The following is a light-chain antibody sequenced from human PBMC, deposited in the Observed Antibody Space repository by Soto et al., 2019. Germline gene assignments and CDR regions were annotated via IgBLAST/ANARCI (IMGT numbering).Light chain of an antibody. CDR1: SGSVSTTYY. Sequence: QTVVTQEPSFSVSPGGTVTLTCGLTSGSVSTTYYPSWYQQTPGQAPRTLIYSTNIRSSGVPDRFSGSILGNKAALTITGAQEEEESDYHCMLYMGGGLVVVGGGTKLTVL. CDR3: MLYMGGGLVV. CDR2: STN. J-gene: IGLJ2*01. V-gene: IGLV8-61*01.